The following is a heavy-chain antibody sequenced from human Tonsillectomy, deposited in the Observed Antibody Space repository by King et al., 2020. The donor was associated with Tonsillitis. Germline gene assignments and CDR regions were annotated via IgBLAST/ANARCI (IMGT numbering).Heavy chain of an antibody. CDR2: INPNNGNT. CDR1: GYTFTSYG. J-gene: IGHJ4*02. CDR3: AREWIQLWLDY. D-gene: IGHD5-18*01. V-gene: IGHV1-18*01. Sequence: VQLVESGAEVKKPGASVKVSCKASGYTFTSYGISWVRQAPGQGLEWMEWINPNNGNTYYAQKLQGRVTMTTDTSTSTAYMELRSLRSDDTAVYYCAREWIQLWLDYWGQGTLVTVSS.